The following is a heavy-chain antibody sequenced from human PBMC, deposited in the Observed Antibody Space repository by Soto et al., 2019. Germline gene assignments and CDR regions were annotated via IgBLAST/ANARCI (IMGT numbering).Heavy chain of an antibody. Sequence: SGPTLVNPTQTLTLTCTFSGFSLSTSGVGVGWIRQPPGRALEWLALIYWDDDKRYSPSLKSRLTITKDTSKNQVVLTMTNMDPVDTATYYCAHSPREWFGELLSKYYWFDPWGQGTLVTVSS. CDR3: AHSPREWFGELLSKYYWFDP. V-gene: IGHV2-5*02. CDR2: IYWDDDK. CDR1: GFSLSTSGVG. D-gene: IGHD3-10*01. J-gene: IGHJ5*02.